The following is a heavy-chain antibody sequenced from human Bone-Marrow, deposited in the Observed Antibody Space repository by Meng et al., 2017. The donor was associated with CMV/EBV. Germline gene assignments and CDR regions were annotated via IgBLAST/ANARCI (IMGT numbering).Heavy chain of an antibody. V-gene: IGHV1-18*01. CDR2: ISAYNGNT. J-gene: IGHJ6*02. CDR1: GYTFTSYG. D-gene: IGHD6-13*01. Sequence: ASVKVSCKASGYTFTSYGISWVRQAPGQGLEWMGWISAYNGNTNYAQKLQGRVTMTTDTSTSTAYMELRSLRSDDTAVYYCAKGLYSSSWYVPRTHYYYYGMDVWGQGTTVTVSS. CDR3: AKGLYSSSWYVPRTHYYYYGMDV.